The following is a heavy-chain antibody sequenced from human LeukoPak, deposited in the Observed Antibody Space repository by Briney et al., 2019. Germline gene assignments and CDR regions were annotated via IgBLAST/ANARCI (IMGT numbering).Heavy chain of an antibody. Sequence: GGSLRLSCVASGFTFNHHAMHWVRQAPGKGLEWVAVIWHDGSSQYYADSVKGRFTISRDNSMKTLYLEMNSLRVEDTAVYYCAKDAQRGFDYSNSLESWGQGTLVTVSS. D-gene: IGHD4-11*01. J-gene: IGHJ5*01. CDR2: IWHDGSSQ. CDR1: GFTFNHHA. V-gene: IGHV3-33*06. CDR3: AKDAQRGFDYSNSLES.